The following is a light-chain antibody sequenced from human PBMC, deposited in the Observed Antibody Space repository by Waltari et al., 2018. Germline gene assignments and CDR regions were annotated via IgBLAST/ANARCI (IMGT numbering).Light chain of an antibody. Sequence: QAALTQPPSVSGSPGQSVTLPSPGTSRDIGGYNYVPWYQQHPGKAPKLMIYDVSKRPSGVSDRFSGSKSGNTASLTISGLQAEDEADYFCSSYAGSNTWIFGGGTRLTVL. CDR3: SSYAGSNTWI. V-gene: IGLV2-11*01. CDR2: DVS. CDR1: SRDIGGYNY. J-gene: IGLJ2*01.